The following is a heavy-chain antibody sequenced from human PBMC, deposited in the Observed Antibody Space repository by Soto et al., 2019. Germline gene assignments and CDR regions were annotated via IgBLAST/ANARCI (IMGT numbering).Heavy chain of an antibody. J-gene: IGHJ4*02. CDR1: GGSFSGYY. Sequence: SSETLSLTCAVYGGSFSGYYWSWIRQPPGKGLEWIGEINHSGSTNYNPSLKSRVTISVDTSKNQFSLKLSSVTAADTAVYYCATFDFDYWGQGTLVTVSS. V-gene: IGHV4-34*01. CDR2: INHSGST. CDR3: ATFDFDY.